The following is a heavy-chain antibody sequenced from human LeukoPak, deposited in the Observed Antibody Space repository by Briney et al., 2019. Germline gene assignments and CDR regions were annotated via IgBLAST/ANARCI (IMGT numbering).Heavy chain of an antibody. V-gene: IGHV4-30-2*01. J-gene: IGHJ6*03. D-gene: IGHD6-19*01. CDR1: GGSISSGGYY. CDR3: ARDRSGWYGGRDYYYYMDV. Sequence: PSGTLSLTCTVSGGSISSGGYYWSWIRQPPGKGLEWIGYIYHSGSTYYNPSLKSRVTISVDRSKNQFSLKLSSVTAADTAVYYCARDRSGWYGGRDYYYYMDVWGKGTTVTVSS. CDR2: IYHSGST.